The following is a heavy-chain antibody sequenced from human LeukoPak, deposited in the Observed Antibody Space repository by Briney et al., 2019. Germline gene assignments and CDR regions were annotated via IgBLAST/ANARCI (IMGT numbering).Heavy chain of an antibody. CDR3: ARDRRPRYCSGGSCYSGLDY. V-gene: IGHV3-30-3*01. CDR1: GFTFSSYA. D-gene: IGHD2-15*01. J-gene: IGHJ4*02. CDR2: ISYDGSNK. Sequence: GGSLRLSCAASGFTFSSYAMHWVRQAPGKGLEWVAVISYDGSNKYYADSVKGRFTISRDNSKNTLYLQMNSLRAEDTAVYYCARDRRPRYCSGGSCYSGLDYWGQGTLVTVSS.